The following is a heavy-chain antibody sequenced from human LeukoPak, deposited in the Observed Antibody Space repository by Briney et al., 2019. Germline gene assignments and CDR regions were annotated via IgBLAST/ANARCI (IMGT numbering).Heavy chain of an antibody. Sequence: ASVKVSCKASGYTLTGYYMHWVRQAPGQGLEWMGWINPNSGGTNYAQKFQGRVTMTRDTSISTAYMELSRLRSDDTAVYYCARGKTAIADYGMDVWGQGTTVTVSS. CDR3: ARGKTAIADYGMDV. J-gene: IGHJ6*02. D-gene: IGHD2/OR15-2a*01. V-gene: IGHV1-2*02. CDR1: GYTLTGYY. CDR2: INPNSGGT.